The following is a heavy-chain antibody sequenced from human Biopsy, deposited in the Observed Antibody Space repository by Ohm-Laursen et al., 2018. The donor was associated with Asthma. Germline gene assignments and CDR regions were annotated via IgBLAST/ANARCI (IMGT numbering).Heavy chain of an antibody. CDR3: ARTFHFWSPYHAEHYQL. D-gene: IGHD3-3*02. V-gene: IGHV3-7*01. CDR1: GFTFGDYW. CDR2: IKHDGSEK. Sequence: SRRLSCAASGFTFGDYWMSWVRQVPGKGLEWVANIKHDGSEKNHVDSLKGRFTISRDNAKNSLYLQMNSLRAEDTAVYYCARTFHFWSPYHAEHYQLWGQGTLVTVSS. J-gene: IGHJ1*01.